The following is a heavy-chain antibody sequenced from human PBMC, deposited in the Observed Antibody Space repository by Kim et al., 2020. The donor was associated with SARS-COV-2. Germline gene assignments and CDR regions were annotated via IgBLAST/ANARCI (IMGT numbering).Heavy chain of an antibody. CDR1: GGSISSYY. Sequence: SETLSLTCTVSGGSISSYYWSWIRQPPGKGLEWIGYIYYSGSTNYKPSLKSRVTISVDTSKNQFSLKLSSVTAADTAVYYCARVVTMVQGVIIAPYYYYYMDVWGKGTTVTVSS. CDR2: IYYSGST. D-gene: IGHD3-10*01. J-gene: IGHJ6*03. V-gene: IGHV4-59*01. CDR3: ARVVTMVQGVIIAPYYYYYMDV.